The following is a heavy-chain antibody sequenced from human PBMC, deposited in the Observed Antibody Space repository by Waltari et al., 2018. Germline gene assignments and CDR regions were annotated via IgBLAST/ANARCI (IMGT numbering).Heavy chain of an antibody. CDR3: AKEEGFWSGKIDY. Sequence: EVELLESGGCLVQPGGSLRVSCAAYGFTFRNYAIKWVRQAPGKGLEWVSGISGSGGSTYYADFVKGRFTISRDNSKNTVYLQMNSLRVEDTAIYYCAKEEGFWSGKIDYWGQGTLVTVSS. CDR2: ISGSGGST. J-gene: IGHJ4*02. V-gene: IGHV3-23*01. D-gene: IGHD3-3*01. CDR1: GFTFRNYA.